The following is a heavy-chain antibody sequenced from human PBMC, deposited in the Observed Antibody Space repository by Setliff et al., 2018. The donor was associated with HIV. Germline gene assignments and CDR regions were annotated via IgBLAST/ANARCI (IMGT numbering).Heavy chain of an antibody. CDR2: IYYSGST. J-gene: IGHJ2*01. Sequence: PSETLSLTCTVSGGSISSGGYYWSWIRQHPGEGLEWIGYIYYSGSTYYNPSLKSRVTISVDASKNQFSLKLSSVTAADTAVYYCARLETYYYDSSGSTGWYFDLWGRGTLVTVSS. D-gene: IGHD3-22*01. CDR3: ARLETYYYDSSGSTGWYFDL. V-gene: IGHV4-31*03. CDR1: GGSISSGGYY.